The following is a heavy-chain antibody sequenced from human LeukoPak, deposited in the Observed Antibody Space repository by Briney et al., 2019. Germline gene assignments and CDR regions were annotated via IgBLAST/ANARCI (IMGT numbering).Heavy chain of an antibody. CDR1: GFTFSSYA. V-gene: IGHV3-30*04. D-gene: IGHD6-19*01. CDR2: ISYDGSSK. J-gene: IGHJ4*02. Sequence: GGSLRLSCAASGFTFSSYAMHWVRQAPGKGLEWVAVISYDGSSKYYADSVKGRFTISRDNSKNTLYLQMNSLRAEDTAVYYCARVGRSGWDFDHWGQGTLVTVSS. CDR3: ARVGRSGWDFDH.